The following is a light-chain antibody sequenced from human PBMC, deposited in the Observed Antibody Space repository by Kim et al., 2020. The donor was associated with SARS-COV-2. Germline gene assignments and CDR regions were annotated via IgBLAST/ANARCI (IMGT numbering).Light chain of an antibody. J-gene: IGKJ1*01. CDR2: KAS. CDR1: QSISRW. V-gene: IGKV1-5*03. CDR3: QQYDTDST. Sequence: DIQMTQSPSTRSASVGDRVTITCRASQSISRWLAWYQQKPGTAPKLLSSKASFLEGGVPSRFSGSGSGTEFTLTISSLQPDDVATYYCQQYDTDSTFGQGTKVDIK.